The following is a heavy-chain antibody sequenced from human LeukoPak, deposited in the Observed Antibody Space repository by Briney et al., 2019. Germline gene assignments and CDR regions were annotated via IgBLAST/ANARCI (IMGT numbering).Heavy chain of an antibody. V-gene: IGHV3-7*01. D-gene: IGHD2-15*01. CDR3: ARASLSSLLTFDY. Sequence: GGSLRLSCAASGFTSGSYWMNWVRQAPGKGLEWVAIIKQDGSQKFYLDSVRGRFTISTDTANNSLYLLLNSLRAEDTAVYYCARASLSSLLTFDYWGQGTLVTGSP. CDR2: IKQDGSQK. CDR1: GFTSGSYW. J-gene: IGHJ4*02.